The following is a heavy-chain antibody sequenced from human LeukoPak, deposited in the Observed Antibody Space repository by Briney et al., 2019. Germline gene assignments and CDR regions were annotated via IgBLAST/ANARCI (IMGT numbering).Heavy chain of an antibody. CDR2: ISSSGSYT. V-gene: IGHV3-48*03. CDR1: GFTFTNYE. J-gene: IGHJ1*01. D-gene: IGHD2-2*01. CDR3: ARGVTAALGEHFQH. Sequence: PGGSLRLSCAASGFTFTNYEMNWVRQAPGKGLEWVSYISSSGSYTNYADSVKGRFTISRDNAKNSLYLQMNSLRAEDTAVYYCARGVTAALGEHFQHWGQGTLVTVSS.